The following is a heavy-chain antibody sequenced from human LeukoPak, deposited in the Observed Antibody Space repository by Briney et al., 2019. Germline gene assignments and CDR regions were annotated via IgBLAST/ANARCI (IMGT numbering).Heavy chain of an antibody. CDR2: ISYDGTNK. Sequence: PGGSLRLSCAASGFTFSSYAMHWVRQAPGKGLEWVALISYDGTNKYYADSVKGRFTISRDNSKNTLYLQMNSLRAEDTAVYYCARVASSGSYLGRHYYYYYMDVWGKGTTVTISS. CDR3: ARVASSGSYLGRHYYYYYMDV. V-gene: IGHV3-30*14. CDR1: GFTFSSYA. J-gene: IGHJ6*03. D-gene: IGHD3-10*01.